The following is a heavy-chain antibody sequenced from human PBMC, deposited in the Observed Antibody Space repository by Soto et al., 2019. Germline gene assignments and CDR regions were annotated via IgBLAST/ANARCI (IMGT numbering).Heavy chain of an antibody. D-gene: IGHD3-22*01. V-gene: IGHV3-30*18. J-gene: IGHJ4*02. CDR1: GFTFSSYG. CDR2: ISYDGSNK. CDR3: AKVVPNYYDSSSFDY. Sequence: HPGGSLRLSCAASGFTFSSYGMHWVRQAPGKGLEWVAVISYDGSNKYYADSVKGRFTISRDNSKNTLYLQMNSLRAEDTAVYYCAKVVPNYYDSSSFDYWGQGTLVTVSS.